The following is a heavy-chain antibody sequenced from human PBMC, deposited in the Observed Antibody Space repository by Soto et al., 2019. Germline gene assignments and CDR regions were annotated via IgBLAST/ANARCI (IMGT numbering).Heavy chain of an antibody. CDR2: LSDSGGSI. V-gene: IGHV3-23*01. CDR1: GFTFSRHA. D-gene: IGHD3-10*01. Sequence: GGSLRLSCTASGFTFSRHAMTWVRQAPGKGLEWVSGLSDSGGSIYYADSVKGRFTISRDNSMNMLYLQMNSLRAEDTAVYYCARDSPKLLWFGESDYNWFDPWGQGTPVTVSS. CDR3: ARDSPKLLWFGESDYNWFDP. J-gene: IGHJ5*02.